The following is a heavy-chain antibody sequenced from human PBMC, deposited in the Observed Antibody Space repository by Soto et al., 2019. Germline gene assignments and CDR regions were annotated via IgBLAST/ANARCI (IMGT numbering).Heavy chain of an antibody. Sequence: EVQLLESGGGLVQPGGSLRLSCAASGFTFSSYAMSWVRQAPGKGLEWVSAISGSGGSTYYADSVKGRFTISRDNSKNTLYLQMNSLRAEDTAVYYCAKDTIKGPDYDFWSGYLDYWGQGTLVTVSS. J-gene: IGHJ4*02. V-gene: IGHV3-23*01. CDR1: GFTFSSYA. D-gene: IGHD3-3*01. CDR2: ISGSGGST. CDR3: AKDTIKGPDYDFWSGYLDY.